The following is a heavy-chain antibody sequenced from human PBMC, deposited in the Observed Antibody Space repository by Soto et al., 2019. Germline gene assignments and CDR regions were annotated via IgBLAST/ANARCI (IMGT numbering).Heavy chain of an antibody. CDR1: GYTFTSYG. D-gene: IGHD3-16*01. V-gene: IGHV1-18*01. Sequence: QVQLVQSGAEVKKPGSSVKVSCKASGYTFTSYGISWVRQAPGQGLEWMGWISAYNGNTNYAQNLQGILIMTTDTSTRTGYMELRRLRSDVTSVYCCAGISQGNYVWGSLNYWGQGTLVTVSS. J-gene: IGHJ4*02. CDR3: AGISQGNYVWGSLNY. CDR2: ISAYNGNT.